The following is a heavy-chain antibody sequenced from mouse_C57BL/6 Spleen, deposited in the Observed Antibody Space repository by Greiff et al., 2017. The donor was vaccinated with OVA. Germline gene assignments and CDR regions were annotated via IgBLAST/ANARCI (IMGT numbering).Heavy chain of an antibody. V-gene: IGHV1-64*01. CDR2: IHPNSGST. CDR3: ARYGNYRFAY. J-gene: IGHJ3*01. D-gene: IGHD2-1*01. Sequence: VQLQQPGAELVKPGASVKLSCKASGYTFTSYWMHWVKQRPGQGLEWIGMIHPNSGSTNYNEKFKSKATLTVDKSSSTAYMQLSSLTSEDSAVYYCARYGNYRFAYWGQGTLVTVSA. CDR1: GYTFTSYW.